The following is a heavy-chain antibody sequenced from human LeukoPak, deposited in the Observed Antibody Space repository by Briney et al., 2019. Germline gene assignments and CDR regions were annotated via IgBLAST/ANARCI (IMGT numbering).Heavy chain of an antibody. J-gene: IGHJ4*02. Sequence: GGSLRLSCAASGFTFSSYAMSWVRQAPGKGLAWVSSISGSGGGTYYADSVKGRFTISRDSSKNTLSLQMNSLRAEDTAVYYCAKDRAHDYSNYEADYWGQGTLVTVSS. V-gene: IGHV3-23*01. CDR2: ISGSGGGT. D-gene: IGHD4-11*01. CDR1: GFTFSSYA. CDR3: AKDRAHDYSNYEADY.